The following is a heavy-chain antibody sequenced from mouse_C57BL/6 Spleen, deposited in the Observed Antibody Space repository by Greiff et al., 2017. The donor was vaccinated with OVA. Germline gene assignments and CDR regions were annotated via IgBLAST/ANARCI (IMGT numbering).Heavy chain of an antibody. V-gene: IGHV10-1*01. CDR1: GFSFNTYA. D-gene: IGHD2-1*01. Sequence: EVQLVESGGGLVQPKGSLKLSCAASGFSFNTYAMNWVRQAPGKGLEWVARIRSKSNNYATYYADSVKDRFTISRDDSESMLYLQMNNLKTEDTAMYYCVRGGGKEDFAYWGQGTLVTVSA. CDR3: VRGGGKEDFAY. J-gene: IGHJ3*01. CDR2: IRSKSNNYAT.